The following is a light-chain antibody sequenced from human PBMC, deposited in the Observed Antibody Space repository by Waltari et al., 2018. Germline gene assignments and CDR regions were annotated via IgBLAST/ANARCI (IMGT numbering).Light chain of an antibody. V-gene: IGLV3-25*03. CDR2: KDT. Sequence: SYELTQPPSVSVSPGQTARITCPGDALPRQYSFWYQQRSGQAPVLVIYKDTERPSGFPERYSGSSSGARVTLTISGVQAQDEADYYCQSTDNSGTYVVFGGGTKLTVL. CDR3: QSTDNSGTYVV. J-gene: IGLJ2*01. CDR1: ALPRQY.